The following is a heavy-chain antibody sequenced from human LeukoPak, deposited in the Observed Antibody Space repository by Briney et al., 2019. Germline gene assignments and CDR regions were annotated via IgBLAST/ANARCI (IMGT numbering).Heavy chain of an antibody. D-gene: IGHD1-1*01. CDR3: AISSWNPIGDYYYYGMDV. Sequence: GASVKVSCKVSGYTLTGLSMHWVRQAPGKGLEWMGGFDPEDGETIYAQKFQGRVTMTEDTSTDTAYMELSSLRSEDTAVYYCAISSWNPIGDYYYYGMDVWGQGTTVTVSS. J-gene: IGHJ6*02. CDR2: FDPEDGET. CDR1: GYTLTGLS. V-gene: IGHV1-24*01.